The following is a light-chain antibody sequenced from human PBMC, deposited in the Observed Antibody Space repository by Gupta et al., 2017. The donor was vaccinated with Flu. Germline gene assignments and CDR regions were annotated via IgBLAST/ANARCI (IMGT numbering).Light chain of an antibody. CDR2: QDS. CDR1: KLGDKY. J-gene: IGLJ2*01. CDR3: QAWDSRKV. Sequence: SYELTKLPSVYVSQGQTASITCSGDKLGDKYACWYQQKPGQSPVLVIYQDSKRPSGIPERFSGSNSGNTATLTISGTQARDEADYYCQAWDSRKVFGGGTKLTVL. V-gene: IGLV3-1*01.